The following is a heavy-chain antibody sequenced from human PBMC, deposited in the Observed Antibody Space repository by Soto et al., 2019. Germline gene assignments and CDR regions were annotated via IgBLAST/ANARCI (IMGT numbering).Heavy chain of an antibody. CDR1: DFAFRLHG. Sequence: QVHLVESGGGVVQPGGSLTLSCSVSDFAFRLHGIHWVRHTQGKGLEWVAMIWHDGTRKYFRDSVRGRFTISRDSAKNKVYLQMNNLRGDDSALYFCARDRSSSYSYAMDLWGQGTTVTVSS. J-gene: IGHJ6*02. CDR2: IWHDGTRK. V-gene: IGHV3-33*01. CDR3: ARDRSSSYSYAMDL. D-gene: IGHD3-10*01.